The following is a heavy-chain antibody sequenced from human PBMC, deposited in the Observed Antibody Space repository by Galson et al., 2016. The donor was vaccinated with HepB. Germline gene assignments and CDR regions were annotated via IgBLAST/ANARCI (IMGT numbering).Heavy chain of an antibody. D-gene: IGHD1-26*01. CDR3: ARESRGTYWSFDY. CDR2: IDNTGST. Sequence: SETLSLTCTVSDDSISSDYWNWIRQPPGKGLEWIGYIDNTGSTTYNPPLGSQVTISVDMSKNQLALRLTSVTAAGTAMYYCARESRGTYWSFDYWGQGTLVTVSS. J-gene: IGHJ4*02. CDR1: DDSISSDY. V-gene: IGHV4-59*01.